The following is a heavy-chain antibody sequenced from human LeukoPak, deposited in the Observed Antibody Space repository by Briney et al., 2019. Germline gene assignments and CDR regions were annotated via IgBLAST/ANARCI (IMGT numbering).Heavy chain of an antibody. J-gene: IGHJ4*02. CDR1: GGSVTPTNW. CDR2: VHLDGRT. Sequence: SETLSLTCAVSGGSVTPTNWWTWVRQPPGKGLEWIGEVHLDGRTNYNPSLTGRLTLSVDLYENHISLKLTSVTAADTPVYYCAREGGFYRPLDYLGQGTLVTVSS. V-gene: IGHV4-4*02. D-gene: IGHD3-3*01. CDR3: AREGGFYRPLDY.